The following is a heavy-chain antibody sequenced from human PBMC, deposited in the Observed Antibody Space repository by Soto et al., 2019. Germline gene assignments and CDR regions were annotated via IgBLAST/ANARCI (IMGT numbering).Heavy chain of an antibody. CDR1: GGTFSSYA. CDR3: ARMIDYYDSSGKGYYYGMDV. Sequence: SVKLSFKASGGTFSSYAISWLRHAPRQGLEWMGGIIPIFGTANYEQKFQGRVTITADESTSTAYMELSSLRSEETAVYYCARMIDYYDSSGKGYYYGMDVWGQGTTVPVSS. CDR2: IIPIFGTA. J-gene: IGHJ6*02. D-gene: IGHD3-22*01. V-gene: IGHV1-69*13.